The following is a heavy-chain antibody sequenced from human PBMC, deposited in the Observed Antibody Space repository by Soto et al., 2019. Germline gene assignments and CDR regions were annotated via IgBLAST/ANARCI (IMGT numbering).Heavy chain of an antibody. V-gene: IGHV1-69*01. CDR3: ARVLGYCTNGVGYRVPPSYWYFEP. J-gene: IGHJ2*01. Sequence: QVQLVQSGAEVKKPGSSVKVSCKASGGTFSNYAISWVRQAPGQGLEWMGGIIPIFGTANYAQKFQGRVMITGDDSTSAAYMELSSLRSEDTAVYFCARVLGYCTNGVGYRVPPSYWYFEPWGRGTLVAVSS. D-gene: IGHD2-8*01. CDR1: GGTFSNYA. CDR2: IIPIFGTA.